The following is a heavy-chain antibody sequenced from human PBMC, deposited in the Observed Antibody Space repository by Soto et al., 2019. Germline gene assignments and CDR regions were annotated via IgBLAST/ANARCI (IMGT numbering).Heavy chain of an antibody. CDR3: ARDLCASGVCLDY. D-gene: IGHD2-8*01. J-gene: IGHJ4*02. CDR2: IKQDGSEK. Sequence: GGSLRLSCAASGFTFSSHWMSWVRQTPGKGLEWVANIKQDGSEKYYVDSMKGRFTISRDNAKNSLYLQMNSLRVEDTAVYHCARDLCASGVCLDYWGQGTQVTVSS. V-gene: IGHV3-7*01. CDR1: GFTFSSHW.